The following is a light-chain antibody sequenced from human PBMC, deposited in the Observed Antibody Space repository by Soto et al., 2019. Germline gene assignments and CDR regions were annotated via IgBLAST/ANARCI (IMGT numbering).Light chain of an antibody. CDR3: DQYENLPT. CDR2: DAS. CDR1: QNINNY. Sequence: DIQMTQSPSSLSASVGDRVTITCQASQNINNYLNWYPQKPGRAPKLLIYDASNLEAGVPSRCRGSGSGTDFTFTISRLQPEDIATYYCDQYENLPTCCQGTRLE. V-gene: IGKV1-33*01. J-gene: IGKJ5*01.